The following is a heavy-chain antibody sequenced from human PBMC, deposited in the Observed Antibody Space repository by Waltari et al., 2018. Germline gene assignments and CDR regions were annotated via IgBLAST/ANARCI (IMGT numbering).Heavy chain of an antibody. CDR1: GDSVSSNRAP. CDR3: ARDQWLVSPDAFDI. CDR2: TYYRSKWYN. J-gene: IGHJ3*02. D-gene: IGHD6-19*01. Sequence: QVQLQQSGPGLVKPSQPLSLTCAISGDSVSSNRAPWNWLRQSPSRGLEWLGRTYYRSKWYNDYAVSVKSRITINPDTSKNQFSLQLNSVTPEDTAVYYCARDQWLVSPDAFDIWGQGTMVTVSS. V-gene: IGHV6-1*01.